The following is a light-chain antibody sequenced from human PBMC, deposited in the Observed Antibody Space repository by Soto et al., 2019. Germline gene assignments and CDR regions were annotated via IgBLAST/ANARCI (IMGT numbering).Light chain of an antibody. V-gene: IGLV1-51*01. CDR2: DNS. J-gene: IGLJ2*01. Sequence: QSVLTQPPSVSGAPGQKVTISCSGSSNNIGNNYISWYQHLPGTAPKLLIYDNSERPSGIPDRFSGSKSGTSATLGITGLQTGDEADYYCGTWDSSLSAGVFGGGTKLTVL. CDR3: GTWDSSLSAGV. CDR1: SNNIGNNY.